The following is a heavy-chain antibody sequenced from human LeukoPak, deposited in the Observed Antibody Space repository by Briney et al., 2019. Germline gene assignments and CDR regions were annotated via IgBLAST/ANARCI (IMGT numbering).Heavy chain of an antibody. D-gene: IGHD4-23*01. CDR1: GFTFSSYG. J-gene: IGHJ6*02. V-gene: IGHV3-30*18. CDR2: ISYDGSNK. Sequence: PGRSLRLSCAASGFTFSSYGMHWVRQAPGKGLEWVAVISYDGSNKYYADSVKGRFTISRDNSKNTLYLQMNSLRAEDTAVYYCAKSGGGPSSPYYYYGMDVWGQGTTVTVSS. CDR3: AKSGGGPSSPYYYYGMDV.